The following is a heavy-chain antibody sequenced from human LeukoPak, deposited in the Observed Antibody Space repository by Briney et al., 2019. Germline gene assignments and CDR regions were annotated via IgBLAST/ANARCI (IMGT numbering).Heavy chain of an antibody. J-gene: IGHJ4*02. CDR1: GGSISSSSYS. V-gene: IGHV4-39*01. CDR3: ARHGDPYSSSWYDY. D-gene: IGHD6-13*01. Sequence: PSETLSLTCTVSGGSISSSSYSWGWIRQPPGKGLEWIGSIYYSGSTYYNPSLKSRVTISVDTSKNQFSLKLSSVTAADTAVYYCARHGDPYSSSWYDYWGQGTLVTVSS. CDR2: IYYSGST.